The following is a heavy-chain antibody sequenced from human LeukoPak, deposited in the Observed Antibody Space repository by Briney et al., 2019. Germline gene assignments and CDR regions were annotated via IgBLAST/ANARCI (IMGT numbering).Heavy chain of an antibody. D-gene: IGHD6-13*01. CDR3: ARHVSWYSSSWYRVYYFDY. CDR2: INHSGST. J-gene: IGHJ4*02. CDR1: GGSFSGYY. Sequence: SETLSLTCAVYGGSFSGYYWSWIRQPPGKGLEWIGEINHSGSTNYNPSLKSRVTISVDTSKNQFSLKLSSVTAADTAVYYCARHVSWYSSSWYRVYYFDYWGQGTLVTVSS. V-gene: IGHV4-34*01.